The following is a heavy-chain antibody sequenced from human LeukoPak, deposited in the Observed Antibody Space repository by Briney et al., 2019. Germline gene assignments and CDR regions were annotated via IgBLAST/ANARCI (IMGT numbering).Heavy chain of an antibody. CDR2: INSDGSSI. Sequence: PGGSLRLSCAASGFTFSSYWMHWVRQAPGKGLVWVSRINSDGSSITYADSVKGRFTISRDNAKNTLYLQMNSLRAEDTAVYYCTRDTLYCSGGYCYHDIWGQGTMVSASS. J-gene: IGHJ3*02. CDR1: GFTFSSYW. V-gene: IGHV3-74*01. CDR3: TRDTLYCSGGYCYHDI. D-gene: IGHD2-15*01.